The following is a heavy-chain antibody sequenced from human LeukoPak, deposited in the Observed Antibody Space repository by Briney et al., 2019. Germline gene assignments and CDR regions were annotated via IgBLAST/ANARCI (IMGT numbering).Heavy chain of an antibody. V-gene: IGHV4-59*01. D-gene: IGHD6-19*01. Sequence: RASETLSLTCTVSGDSISSYYWSWMRQPPGKGLEWIGYIYYSGSTNYNPSLKSRVTISGETSKNQFSLKLSSVTAADTAVYYCARVSGWYRGVFDIWGQGTMVTVSS. CDR3: ARVSGWYRGVFDI. J-gene: IGHJ3*02. CDR1: GDSISSYY. CDR2: IYYSGST.